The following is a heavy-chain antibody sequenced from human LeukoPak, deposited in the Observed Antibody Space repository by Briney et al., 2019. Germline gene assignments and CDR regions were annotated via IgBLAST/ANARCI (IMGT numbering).Heavy chain of an antibody. CDR2: IYPGDSDT. CDR3: ARQMPLNNYFDGSYSYLGPFDY. D-gene: IGHD3-22*01. CDR1: GYSFTTYW. J-gene: IGHJ4*02. V-gene: IGHV5-51*01. Sequence: GESLKISCKASGYSFTTYWIGWVRQMPGKGLEWMGIIYPGDSDTRYSPSFQGQVTISADKSINTAYLQWSRLKASDTAMYYCARQMPLNNYFDGSYSYLGPFDYWGQGALVTVSS.